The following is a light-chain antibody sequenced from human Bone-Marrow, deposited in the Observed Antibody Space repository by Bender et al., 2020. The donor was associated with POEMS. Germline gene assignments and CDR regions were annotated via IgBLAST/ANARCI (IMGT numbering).Light chain of an antibody. J-gene: IGLJ3*02. V-gene: IGLV2-18*02. CDR2: QVS. CDR3: QSYDNSLGGWV. Sequence: QSALTQPASVSGSPGQSITISCTGTSSDIGTYYRVSWYQQSPGTAPKLIIYQVSDRPSGVPHRFSGSKSGNTASLTISGLQAEDEADYYCQSYDNSLGGWVFGGGTKLTVL. CDR1: SSDIGTYYR.